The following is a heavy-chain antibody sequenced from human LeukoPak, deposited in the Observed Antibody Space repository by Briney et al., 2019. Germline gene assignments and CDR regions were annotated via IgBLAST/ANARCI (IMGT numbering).Heavy chain of an antibody. V-gene: IGHV1-18*01. CDR1: GGTFSSYA. D-gene: IGHD5-18*01. CDR3: AFDTAPDI. Sequence: ASVKVSCKASGGTFSSYAISWVRQAPGQGLEWMGWISAYNGNTNYAQKLQGRVTMTTDTSTSTAYMELRSLRSDDTAVYYCAFDTAPDIWGQGTMVTVSS. CDR2: ISAYNGNT. J-gene: IGHJ3*02.